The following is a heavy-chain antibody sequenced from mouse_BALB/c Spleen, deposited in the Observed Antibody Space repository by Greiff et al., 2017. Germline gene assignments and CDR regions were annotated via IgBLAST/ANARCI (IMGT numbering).Heavy chain of an antibody. J-gene: IGHJ3*01. V-gene: IGHV5-6-5*01. CDR3: AREYYGSREFAY. CDR2: ISSGGST. Sequence: EVNVVESGGGLVKPGGSLKLSCAASGFTFSSYAMSWVRQTPEKRLEWVASISSGGSTYYPDSVKGRFTISRDNARNILYLQMSSLRSEDTAMYYCAREYYGSREFAYWGQGTLVTVSA. D-gene: IGHD1-1*01. CDR1: GFTFSSYA.